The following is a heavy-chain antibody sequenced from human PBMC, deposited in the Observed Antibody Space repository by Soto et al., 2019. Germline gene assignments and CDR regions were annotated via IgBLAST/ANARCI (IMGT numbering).Heavy chain of an antibody. D-gene: IGHD2-2*02. Sequence: QEQLVQSGGEVKKPGASVRVSCKASGYTFTKYGITWVRQAPGQGLEWMGWIGGYNGKTNYARKLTGRVIMTEDTSASTAYMELRSLRSDDTAVYYCSRARYCTSPSCYNHYYYGMDIWGQGTTVSVSS. CDR2: IGGYNGKT. CDR3: SRARYCTSPSCYNHYYYGMDI. V-gene: IGHV1-18*04. J-gene: IGHJ6*02. CDR1: GYTFTKYG.